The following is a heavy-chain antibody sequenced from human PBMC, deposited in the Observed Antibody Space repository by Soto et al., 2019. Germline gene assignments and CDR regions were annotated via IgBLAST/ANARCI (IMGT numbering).Heavy chain of an antibody. V-gene: IGHV1-69*13. D-gene: IGHD5-18*01. Sequence: ASVKVSCKASGATFSSYAISWVRHAPGRGLEWMGGILPIFSTANYAQKFQGRVTITADESTSTAYMELSSLRSEDTAVYYCAAVRGYSYVIWFDPWGQGTLVTVSS. CDR3: AAVRGYSYVIWFDP. CDR1: GATFSSYA. CDR2: ILPIFSTA. J-gene: IGHJ5*02.